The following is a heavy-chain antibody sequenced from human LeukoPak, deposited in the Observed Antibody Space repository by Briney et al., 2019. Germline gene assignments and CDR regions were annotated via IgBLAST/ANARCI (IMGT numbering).Heavy chain of an antibody. D-gene: IGHD6-13*01. CDR2: INPTSGGA. J-gene: IGHJ5*02. CDR1: GYTFTGYY. Sequence: GASVKVSCKASGYTFTGYYMHWVRQAPGQGLEWMGWINPTSGGAKYEEKFQGRVIMTSDTTLSTAYMELGRLSSDDTATYFCSRGSSLTAVGGGNWFDPWGQGTLVTVSS. V-gene: IGHV1-2*02. CDR3: SRGSSLTAVGGGNWFDP.